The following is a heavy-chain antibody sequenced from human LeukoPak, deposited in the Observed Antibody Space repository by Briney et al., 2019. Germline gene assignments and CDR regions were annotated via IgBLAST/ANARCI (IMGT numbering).Heavy chain of an antibody. D-gene: IGHD3-3*01. CDR3: ASYGVPGYYDFWSGYSGLYYFDY. CDR1: GVSISSGGYY. Sequence: ASETLSLTCTVSGVSISSGGYYWSWIRQHPGKGLEWIGYIYYSGSTYYNPSLKSRVTISVDTSKNQFSLKLSSVTAADTAVYYCASYGVPGYYDFWSGYSGLYYFDYWGQGTLVTVSS. V-gene: IGHV4-31*03. CDR2: IYYSGST. J-gene: IGHJ4*02.